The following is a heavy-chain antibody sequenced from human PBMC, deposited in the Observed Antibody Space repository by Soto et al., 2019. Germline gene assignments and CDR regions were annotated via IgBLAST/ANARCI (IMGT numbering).Heavy chain of an antibody. CDR1: GGSISSGGYY. V-gene: IGHV4-31*01. Sequence: QVQLQESGPGLVKPSQTLSLTCTVSGGSISSGGYYWSWIRQHPGKGLEWIGYIYYSGSTYYNPSRKSQVTMSVATAKNQFSLKLSSMTAADTAVYYCASGQMTTVTTLGRFHYYYYMDVWGKGTTVTVSS. CDR3: ASGQMTTVTTLGRFHYYYYMDV. D-gene: IGHD4-4*01. CDR2: IYYSGST. J-gene: IGHJ6*03.